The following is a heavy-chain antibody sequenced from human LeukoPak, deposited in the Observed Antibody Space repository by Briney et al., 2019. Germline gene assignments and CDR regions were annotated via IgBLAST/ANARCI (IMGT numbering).Heavy chain of an antibody. J-gene: IGHJ3*02. CDR1: GGSISSGGYY. CDR3: ARHVTDSSGYYMDAFDI. CDR2: IYYSGST. D-gene: IGHD3-22*01. V-gene: IGHV4-31*03. Sequence: PSQTLSLTCTVSGGSISSGGYYWSWIRQHPGKGLEWIGYIYYSGSTNYNPSLKSRVTISVDTSKNQFSLRLSSVTAADTAVYYCARHVTDSSGYYMDAFDIWGQGTMVTVSS.